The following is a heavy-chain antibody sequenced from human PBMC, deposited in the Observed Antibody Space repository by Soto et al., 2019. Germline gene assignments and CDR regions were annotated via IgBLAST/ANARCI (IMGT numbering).Heavy chain of an antibody. D-gene: IGHD2-2*02. J-gene: IGHJ5*01. CDR3: ARDRISAAIRVGENWFDS. V-gene: IGHV1-3*01. CDR2: VNAGNGNT. CDR1: GFTFTSFA. Sequence: GASVKGSCKASGFTFTSFAMHWVRQAPGQRLEWMGWVNAGNGNTKYSKKFQGRVTITRDTSTSTAYMELSSLRSEDTAVYYCARDRISAAIRVGENWFDSWGQGTLVTVSS.